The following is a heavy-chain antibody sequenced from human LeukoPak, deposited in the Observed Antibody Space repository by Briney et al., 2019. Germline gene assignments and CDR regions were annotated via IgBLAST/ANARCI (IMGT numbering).Heavy chain of an antibody. D-gene: IGHD3-22*01. Sequence: GASVKVSCKASGYTFTGYYMHWVRRAPGQGLEWMGWINPNSGGTNYAQKFQGRVTMTRDTSISTAYMELSRLRSDDTAVYYCARDSYYYDSSGYSDYWGQGTLVTVSS. CDR2: INPNSGGT. CDR1: GYTFTGYY. CDR3: ARDSYYYDSSGYSDY. V-gene: IGHV1-2*02. J-gene: IGHJ4*02.